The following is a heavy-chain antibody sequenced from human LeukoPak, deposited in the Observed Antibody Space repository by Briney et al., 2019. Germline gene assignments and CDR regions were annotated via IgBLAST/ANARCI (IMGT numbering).Heavy chain of an antibody. CDR2: INHSGST. D-gene: IGHD3-10*01. Sequence: SETLSLTCAVYGGSFSGYYWSWIRQPPGKGLEWIGEINHSGSTNYNPSLKSRVTISVDTSKNQFSLKLSSVTAADTAVYYCANSPKRLYYGSWSYSYYYYGMDVWGKGTTVTVSS. CDR3: ANSPKRLYYGSWSYSYYYYGMDV. J-gene: IGHJ6*04. V-gene: IGHV4-34*01. CDR1: GGSFSGYY.